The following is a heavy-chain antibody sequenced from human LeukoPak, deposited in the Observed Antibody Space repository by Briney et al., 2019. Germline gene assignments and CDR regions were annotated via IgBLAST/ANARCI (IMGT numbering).Heavy chain of an antibody. J-gene: IGHJ4*02. CDR3: ARDYASGSFQPLDY. V-gene: IGHV1-2*02. D-gene: IGHD3-10*01. CDR1: GFSLTAYY. CDR2: ISPNTGGT. Sequence: ASVKVSCKASGFSLTAYYMHWVRQAPGQGLEWMGWISPNTGGTKYAQKFQDRVTMTRDTSISTAYMELSRLRSDDTAVYYCARDYASGSFQPLDYWGQGTLVTVSS.